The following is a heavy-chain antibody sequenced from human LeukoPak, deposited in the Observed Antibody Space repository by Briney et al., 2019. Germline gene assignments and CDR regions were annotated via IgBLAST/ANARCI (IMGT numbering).Heavy chain of an antibody. D-gene: IGHD6-19*01. CDR3: ARSGSGWYGSNNRFDP. V-gene: IGHV4-59*08. J-gene: IGHJ5*02. CDR1: GGSISSYY. CDR2: IYYSGST. Sequence: PSETLSLTCTVSGGSISSYYWSWIRQPPGKGLEWIGYIYYSGSTNYNPSLKSRVTISVDTSKNQFSLKLSSVTAADTAVYYCARSGSGWYGSNNRFDPWGQGTLVTVSS.